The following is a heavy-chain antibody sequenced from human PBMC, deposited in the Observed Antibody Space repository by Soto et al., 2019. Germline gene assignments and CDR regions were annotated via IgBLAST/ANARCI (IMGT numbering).Heavy chain of an antibody. D-gene: IGHD1-26*01. V-gene: IGHV1-18*01. CDR2: FNSYNGDA. CDR3: AREDSGGLDY. J-gene: IGHJ4*02. CDR1: GYTFSNYG. Sequence: GASVKVSCKDSGYTFSNYGISWVRQAPGQGLEWMGWFNSYNGDATYAQNLQGRVTMTTDTSTSKAYMELWSLRADDKAVYYCAREDSGGLDYWGQGTLVTVSS.